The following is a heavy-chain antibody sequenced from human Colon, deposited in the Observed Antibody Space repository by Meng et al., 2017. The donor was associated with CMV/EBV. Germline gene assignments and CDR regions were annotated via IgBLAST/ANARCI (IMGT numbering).Heavy chain of an antibody. CDR1: GGSISSYY. Sequence: QLQESVPGLVRPSEALSLTCTVSGGSISSYYWSWIRPPAGKGLEWIGRIYPSGFPKYKPSLESRVTMSADTSKNQISLKLTSVTAADTAVYYCARAQYTYGYWIFDYWGQGTLVTVSS. V-gene: IGHV4-4*07. CDR3: ARAQYTYGYWIFDY. J-gene: IGHJ4*02. D-gene: IGHD5-18*01. CDR2: IYPSGFP.